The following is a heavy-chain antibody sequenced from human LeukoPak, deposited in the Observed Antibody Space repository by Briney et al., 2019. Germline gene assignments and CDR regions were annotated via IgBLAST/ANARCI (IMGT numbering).Heavy chain of an antibody. CDR3: AKANWISDADAVW. CDR2: ITSSGTTI. CDR1: GFTLSNYH. V-gene: IGHV3-11*01. Sequence: PGGSLRLSCAASGFTLSNYHMGWIRQAPGKGLEWVSYITSSGTTIYYADSVKGRFTLSRDDSRNTVYLQLNDLRVEDTARYYCAKANWISDADAVWWGQGTQVTVSS. D-gene: IGHD2-2*03. J-gene: IGHJ4*02.